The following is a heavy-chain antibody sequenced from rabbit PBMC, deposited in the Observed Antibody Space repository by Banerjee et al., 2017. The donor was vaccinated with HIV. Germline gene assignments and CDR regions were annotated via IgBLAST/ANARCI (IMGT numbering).Heavy chain of an antibody. D-gene: IGHD7-1*01. J-gene: IGHJ3*01. CDR2: INTGSSGSA. Sequence: QEQLEESGGDLVKPEGSLTLTCTASGFSFSNSYWLYWVRQAPGKGLEWIGYINTGSSGSAYYVSWAKGRFTISKTSSTTVTLQMTSLTAADTATYFCARAPTGTGYGALIRLDLWGQGTLVTVS. CDR3: ARAPTGTGYGALIRLDL. CDR1: GFSFSNSYW. V-gene: IGHV1S45*01.